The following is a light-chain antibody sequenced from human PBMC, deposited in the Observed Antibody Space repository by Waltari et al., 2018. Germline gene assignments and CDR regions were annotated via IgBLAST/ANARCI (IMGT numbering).Light chain of an antibody. V-gene: IGKV1-5*03. J-gene: IGKJ4*01. CDR2: KVS. CDR3: QQYTGYPIT. CDR1: QSTNSR. Sequence: DIQMTQSPSTLSASVGGRVSITCRASQSTNSRLAWYQQKPGKVPRLLIYKVSNLEREVPSRFSGSGSGTEFILTISSLQPDDLATYYCQQYTGYPITFGGGTKVEIK.